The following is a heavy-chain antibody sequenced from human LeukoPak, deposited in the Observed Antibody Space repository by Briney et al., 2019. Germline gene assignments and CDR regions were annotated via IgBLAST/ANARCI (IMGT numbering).Heavy chain of an antibody. V-gene: IGHV4-39*01. J-gene: IGHJ4*02. CDR1: GDSTSSDRYY. CDR2: IYYSGST. Sequence: PSETLSLTCTISGDSTSSDRYYGGWVRQPPGKGLEWIWNIYYSGSTYYNPSLKSRVTMSVDTSKNQFFLKLNSVTAADTAVYYCARGRPYTGGYHLDYWGQGTLVTVSP. CDR3: ARGRPYTGGYHLDY. D-gene: IGHD1-26*01.